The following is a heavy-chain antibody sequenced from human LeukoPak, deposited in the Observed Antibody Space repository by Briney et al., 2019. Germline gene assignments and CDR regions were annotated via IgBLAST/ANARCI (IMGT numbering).Heavy chain of an antibody. D-gene: IGHD3-22*01. J-gene: IGHJ4*02. CDR3: AKGPDSSGYYYYFDY. CDR1: GFTFDDYA. V-gene: IGHV3-9*01. Sequence: GGSVTLSCAASGFTFDDYAMHWLRQAPGKGLEWVSGISWSSGSIGYADSVKGRFTISRDNAKNSLYLQMNSLRAEDTAWYYCAKGPDSSGYYYYFDYWGQGTLVSVSS. CDR2: ISWSSGSI.